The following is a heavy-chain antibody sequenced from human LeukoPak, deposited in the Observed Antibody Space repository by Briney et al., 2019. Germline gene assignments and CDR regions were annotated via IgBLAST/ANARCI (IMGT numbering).Heavy chain of an antibody. J-gene: IGHJ4*02. Sequence: ASVKVSCKASGYTLINYYMQWVRQAPGQGLEWMGIINPSAGSTSYAQKFQGRVSMTRDTSTSTVYMQLSSLRSEDTAIYYCARTHSWGDKGYFDLWGQGTLVTVSS. CDR2: INPSAGST. CDR1: GYTLINYY. V-gene: IGHV1-46*03. D-gene: IGHD7-27*01. CDR3: ARTHSWGDKGYFDL.